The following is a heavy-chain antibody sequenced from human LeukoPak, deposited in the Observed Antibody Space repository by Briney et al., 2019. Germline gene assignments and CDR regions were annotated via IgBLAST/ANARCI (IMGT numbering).Heavy chain of an antibody. D-gene: IGHD4-17*01. J-gene: IGHJ6*02. CDR3: AKNGDYGYAIDV. Sequence: AASVKVSCKASGYTFTDYYMHWVRQAPGQGLEWVGSFNPYSGASKYAQKLQGRVTMTGDTSISTAYLQLGRVIGDDTAVYYCAKNGDYGYAIDVWGQGTTVTVYS. V-gene: IGHV1-2*02. CDR2: FNPYSGAS. CDR1: GYTFTDYY.